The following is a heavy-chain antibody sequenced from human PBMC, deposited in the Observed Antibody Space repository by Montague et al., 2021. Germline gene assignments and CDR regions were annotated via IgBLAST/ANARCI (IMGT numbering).Heavy chain of an antibody. CDR3: GRDYWGSIDY. CDR1: GGSVTGYD. V-gene: IGHV4-59*02. Sequence: SETLSLTCSVSGGSVTGYDWSWIRQPPGKGLEWIGYMRSSGSPNYNPSLKSRLAISIDRSRNQFSLELSFVTAADTAIYFCGRDYWGSIDYWGHGILVTVSS. CDR2: MRSSGSP. D-gene: IGHD7-27*01. J-gene: IGHJ4*01.